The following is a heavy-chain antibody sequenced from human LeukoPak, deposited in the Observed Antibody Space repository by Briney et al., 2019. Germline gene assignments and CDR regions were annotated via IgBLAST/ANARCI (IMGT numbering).Heavy chain of an antibody. Sequence: GSLRLSFAGPGFPFSSYAMSRVRPAPGKGLEWVSAISGSGGSTYYADPVKGRFTISRDNSKHTLYLQMNGLRAEDKAVYYCAKWDYYDSSGYYSAAFDYWGQGTLVTVSS. CDR3: AKWDYYDSSGYYSAAFDY. J-gene: IGHJ4*02. D-gene: IGHD3-22*01. CDR2: ISGSGGST. CDR1: GFPFSSYA. V-gene: IGHV3-23*01.